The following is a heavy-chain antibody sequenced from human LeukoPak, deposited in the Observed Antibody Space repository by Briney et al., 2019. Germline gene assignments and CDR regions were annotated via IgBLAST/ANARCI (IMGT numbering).Heavy chain of an antibody. CDR2: ISSSGSTI. D-gene: IGHD3-9*01. CDR3: ARVGDGYFDWLSYPDY. J-gene: IGHJ4*02. Sequence: PGGSLRLSCAASGFTFSSYEMNWVRQAPGKGLEWVLYISSSGSTIYYADSVKGRFTISRDNAKNSLYLQMNSLRAEDTAVYYCARVGDGYFDWLSYPDYWGQGTLVTVSS. V-gene: IGHV3-48*03. CDR1: GFTFSSYE.